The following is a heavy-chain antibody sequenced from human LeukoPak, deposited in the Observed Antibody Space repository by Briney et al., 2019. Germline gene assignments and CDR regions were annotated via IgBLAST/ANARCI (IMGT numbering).Heavy chain of an antibody. D-gene: IGHD3-10*01. Sequence: GGSLRLSCAASGFSVSSNYMSWVRQAPRKGLEWVSVIYSGGNTYYADSVKGRFTISRDKSKNTLYLQMNSLTAEDTAVYYCARDLLGYYGSGSYSSAWGQGTLVTVSS. CDR3: ARDLLGYYGSGSYSSA. CDR1: GFSVSSNY. V-gene: IGHV3-53*01. CDR2: IYSGGNT. J-gene: IGHJ4*02.